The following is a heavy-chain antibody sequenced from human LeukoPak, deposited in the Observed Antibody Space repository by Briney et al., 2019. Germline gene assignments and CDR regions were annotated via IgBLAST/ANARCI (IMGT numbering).Heavy chain of an antibody. Sequence: GGSLRLSCAASGFTFSSYSMNWVRQAPGKGLEWVSYISSGGSTIYYADSVKGRFTISRDNAKNSLYLQMNSLRAEDTAVYYCARDVRGVSYYFDYWGQGTLVTVSS. V-gene: IGHV3-48*04. CDR2: ISSGGSTI. CDR3: ARDVRGVSYYFDY. CDR1: GFTFSSYS. D-gene: IGHD3-16*01. J-gene: IGHJ4*02.